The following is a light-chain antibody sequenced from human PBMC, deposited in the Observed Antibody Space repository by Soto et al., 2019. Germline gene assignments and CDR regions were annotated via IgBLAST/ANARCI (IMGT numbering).Light chain of an antibody. CDR2: DAS. J-gene: IGKJ1*01. Sequence: DIHITQSPSTLCEPVGQSVTITCRPSQSISSWLAWYQQKPGKAPKLMIYDASSLESGVPSRFSGSGSGTEFTLTISSLQAEDFATYYCQQYKSYPRMFGQGTKVDIK. V-gene: IGKV1-5*01. CDR3: QQYKSYPRM. CDR1: QSISSW.